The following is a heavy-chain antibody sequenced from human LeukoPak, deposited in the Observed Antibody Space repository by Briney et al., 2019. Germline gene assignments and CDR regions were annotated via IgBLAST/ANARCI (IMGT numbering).Heavy chain of an antibody. CDR3: AVNSTKHTFDI. J-gene: IGHJ3*02. Sequence: PSETLSLTCTVSGGSMSPFYWSWIRQSPGKGLEWIGSIYYSGGTNYNASLKSQVTISVDTSKNQFSLELSSVTAADTAVYYCAVNSTKHTFDIWGQGTMVTVSS. V-gene: IGHV4-59*08. CDR1: GGSMSPFY. D-gene: IGHD1-1*01. CDR2: IYYSGGT.